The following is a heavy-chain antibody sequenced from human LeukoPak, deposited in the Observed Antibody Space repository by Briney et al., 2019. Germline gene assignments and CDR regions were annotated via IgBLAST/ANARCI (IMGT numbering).Heavy chain of an antibody. J-gene: IGHJ4*02. V-gene: IGHV3-23*01. CDR1: GFTISSYS. CDR3: AKMGPLPIFGVVIIHPIDY. D-gene: IGHD3-3*01. CDR2: ISGSGCNT. Sequence: PGGSLRLSCAASGFTISSYSMSCVRQSPGKGLEWVSAISGSGCNTYYAHSVKGLFPIPRDNSNNTLYLQMNSLRAEDTAVYYCAKMGPLPIFGVVIIHPIDYWGQGTLVTVSS.